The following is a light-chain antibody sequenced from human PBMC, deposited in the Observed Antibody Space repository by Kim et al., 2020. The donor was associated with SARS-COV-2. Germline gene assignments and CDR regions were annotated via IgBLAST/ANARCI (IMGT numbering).Light chain of an antibody. Sequence: QSALTQPASVSGSPRQSITISCTETSSDVGGYNYVSWYQHHPGKAPKLMIYDVNKRPSGVSNRFSGSKSDNTASLTISGLQAEDEADYYCGSYTSSNTWVFGGGTQLTVL. CDR3: GSYTSSNTWV. V-gene: IGLV2-14*03. CDR1: SSDVGGYNY. CDR2: DVN. J-gene: IGLJ3*02.